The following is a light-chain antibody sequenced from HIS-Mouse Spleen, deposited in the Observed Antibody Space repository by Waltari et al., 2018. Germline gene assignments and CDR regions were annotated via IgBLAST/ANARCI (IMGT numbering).Light chain of an antibody. CDR3: QQYGSSPDVA. Sequence: EIVLTQSPGTLSLSPGERATLSCRASQSVSTSYFAWYQQKPGQAPRLLIYGASSRATGIPDRFSGSGSGTDFTLTISRLEPEDFAVYYCQQYGSSPDVAFGQGTKVEIK. CDR1: QSVSTSY. CDR2: GAS. V-gene: IGKV3-20*01. J-gene: IGKJ1*01.